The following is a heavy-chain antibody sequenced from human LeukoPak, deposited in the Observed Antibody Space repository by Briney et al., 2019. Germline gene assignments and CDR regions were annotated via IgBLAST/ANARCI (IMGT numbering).Heavy chain of an antibody. CDR2: INGDGSNS. V-gene: IGHV3-74*01. J-gene: IGHJ4*02. CDR1: GFTFTTYW. CDR3: ARTSPPSHFDF. D-gene: IGHD6-6*01. Sequence: GGSLRLSCVASGFTFTTYWMHWVRQAPGKGLVWVSRINGDGSNSNYADSVKGRFTISRDNARNTLYLQMNGLRAEDTALYYCARTSPPSHFDFWGQETLVTVSS.